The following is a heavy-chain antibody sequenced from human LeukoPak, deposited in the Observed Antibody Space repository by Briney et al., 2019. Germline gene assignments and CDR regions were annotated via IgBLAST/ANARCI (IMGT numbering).Heavy chain of an antibody. J-gene: IGHJ6*04. CDR3: AELGITMIGGV. D-gene: IGHD3-10*02. CDR1: GFTFDDYS. CDR2: INWNGGST. Sequence: GGSLRLSCAASGFTFDDYSMTWVRQAPGKGLEWVSGINWNGGSTGYADSVKGRFTISRDNAKNSLYLQMNSLRAEDTAVYYCAELGITMIGGVWGKGTTVTISS. V-gene: IGHV3-20*04.